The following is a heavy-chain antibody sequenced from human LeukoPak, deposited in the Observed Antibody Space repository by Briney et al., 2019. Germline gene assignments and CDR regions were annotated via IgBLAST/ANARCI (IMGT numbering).Heavy chain of an antibody. CDR2: IWYDGSNK. D-gene: IGHD3-22*01. V-gene: IGHV3-33*01. J-gene: IGHJ4*02. Sequence: PGRSLRLSCAASGFTFSTYGMHWVRQAPGKGLEWVAVIWYDGSNKYYADSVKGRFTISRDNSKNTLYVQMNSLRAEDTTVYYCVRGTNYYDSSGYNYYFDYWGQGTLVTVSS. CDR1: GFTFSTYG. CDR3: VRGTNYYDSSGYNYYFDY.